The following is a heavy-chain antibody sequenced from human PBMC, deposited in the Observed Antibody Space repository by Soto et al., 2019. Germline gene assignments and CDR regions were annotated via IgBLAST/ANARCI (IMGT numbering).Heavy chain of an antibody. Sequence: ASVKVSCKASGYTFTSYGISWVRQAPGQGLEWMGWISAYNGNTNYAQKLQGRVTMTTDTSTSTTYMELRSLRSDDTAVYYCARMDIVATINDYWGQGTLVTVSS. CDR2: ISAYNGNT. J-gene: IGHJ4*02. V-gene: IGHV1-18*01. CDR1: GYTFTSYG. CDR3: ARMDIVATINDY. D-gene: IGHD5-12*01.